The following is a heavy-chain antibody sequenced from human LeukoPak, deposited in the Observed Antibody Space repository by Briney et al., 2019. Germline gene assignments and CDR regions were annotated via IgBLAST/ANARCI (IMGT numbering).Heavy chain of an antibody. V-gene: IGHV3-30*12. CDR1: GFTFSSYG. CDR2: ISYDGSNK. Sequence: GGSLRLSCAASGFTFSSYGMHWVRQAPGKGLEWVAVISYDGSNKYYADSVKGRFTISRDKSNNTLYLQMNSLRAEDTAVYYCARGPGKASFDYWGQGTLVTVSS. J-gene: IGHJ4*02. CDR3: ARGPGKASFDY. D-gene: IGHD3-10*01.